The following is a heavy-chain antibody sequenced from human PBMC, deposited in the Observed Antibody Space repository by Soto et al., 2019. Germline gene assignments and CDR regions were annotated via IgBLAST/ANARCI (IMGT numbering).Heavy chain of an antibody. CDR1: NGSISSRSSY. J-gene: IGHJ4*02. CDR2: IYYIGNT. D-gene: IGHD4-17*01. Sequence: QLQLQESGSGLVKPSETLSLTCIVSNGSISSRSSYWGWIRQTPGKGLEWIGSIYYIGNTYYNPSLKSRVTISIDTSKTQFSLKMNSVTVADTAVYFCGGQDYGAKGYNFENWGQGALVTVSS. V-gene: IGHV4-39*01. CDR3: GGQDYGAKGYNFEN.